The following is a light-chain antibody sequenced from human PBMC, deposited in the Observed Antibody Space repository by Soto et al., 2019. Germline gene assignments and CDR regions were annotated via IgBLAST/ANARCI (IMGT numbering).Light chain of an antibody. V-gene: IGLV2-14*01. CDR2: DVS. CDR3: SSYTSSSTLI. Sequence: QSALTQPASVSGSPGQSITISCTGTSSDVGGYNYVSWYQQHPGKAPKLIIYDVSNRPSGVSNRFSGSKYGDTASLTISGLQADDGADYYCSSYTSSSTLIFGGGTKLTVL. CDR1: SSDVGGYNY. J-gene: IGLJ2*01.